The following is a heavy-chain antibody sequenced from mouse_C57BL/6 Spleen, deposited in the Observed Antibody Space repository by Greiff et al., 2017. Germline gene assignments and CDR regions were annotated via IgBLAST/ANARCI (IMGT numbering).Heavy chain of an antibody. CDR1: GYTFTSYW. D-gene: IGHD1-1*01. V-gene: IGHV1-72*01. CDR3: ARDRPYYGSSYYFDY. CDR2: IGPNSGGT. Sequence: QVQLQQPGAELVKPGASVKLSCKASGYTFTSYWMHWVKQRPGRGLEWIGRIGPNSGGTKYNEKFKSKATLTVDKPSSTAYMQLSSLTSEDSAVYYCARDRPYYGSSYYFDYWGQGTTLTVSS. J-gene: IGHJ2*01.